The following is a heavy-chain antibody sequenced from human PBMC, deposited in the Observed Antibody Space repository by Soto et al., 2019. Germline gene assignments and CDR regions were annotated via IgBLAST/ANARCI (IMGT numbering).Heavy chain of an antibody. CDR3: AKDTYYYDRSGYYTYDY. CDR1: GFTFSSYG. Sequence: GGSLRLSCAASGFTFSSYGVHWVRQAPGKGLEWVAVISYDGSNKHYADSVKGRFTISRDNSKNTLDLQMNSLRAEDTAVYCCAKDTYYYDRSGYYTYDYWGQGTQVTVSS. J-gene: IGHJ4*02. CDR2: ISYDGSNK. D-gene: IGHD3-22*01. V-gene: IGHV3-30*18.